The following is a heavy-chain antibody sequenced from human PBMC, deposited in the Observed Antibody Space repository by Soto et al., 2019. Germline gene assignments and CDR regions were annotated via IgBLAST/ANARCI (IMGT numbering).Heavy chain of an antibody. Sequence: QVQLQQWCAGLLKPSETLSLTCAVYGGSFSGYYWSWIRQPPGKGLEWIGEINHSGSTDYNPSLKSRVTISVDMSKNQFSLKLSSVTAADTAVYSCARGHRNLVVVAAAITAAPEGYFDYWGQGTLVTVSS. CDR2: INHSGST. CDR1: GGSFSGYY. J-gene: IGHJ4*02. D-gene: IGHD2-2*02. V-gene: IGHV4-34*01. CDR3: ARGHRNLVVVAAAITAAPEGYFDY.